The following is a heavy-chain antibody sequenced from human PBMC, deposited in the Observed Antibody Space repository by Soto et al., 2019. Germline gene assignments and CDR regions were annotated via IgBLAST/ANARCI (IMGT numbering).Heavy chain of an antibody. CDR3: APKGHYYYYYMDV. CDR2: ISSSSSYI. V-gene: IGHV3-21*01. CDR1: GFTFSSYS. J-gene: IGHJ6*03. Sequence: EVQLVESGGGLVKPGGSLRLSCAASGFTFSSYSMNWVRQAPGKRLEWVSSISSSSSYIYYADSVKGRFTISRDNAKNSLYLQMNSLRAEDTAVYYCAPKGHYYYYYMDVWGKGTTVTVSS.